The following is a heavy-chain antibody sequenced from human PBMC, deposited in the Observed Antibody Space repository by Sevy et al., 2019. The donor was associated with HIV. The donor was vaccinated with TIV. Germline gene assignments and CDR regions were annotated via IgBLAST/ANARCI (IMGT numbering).Heavy chain of an antibody. CDR3: ARDRVTIFGVSIDYYFDY. D-gene: IGHD3-3*01. CDR1: GDSISSYY. Sequence: SETLSLTCSVSGDSISSYYWSWIRQPAGKGLEWIGRIYDSASATYEPSLKSRVTMSLDTSKNQFCLKLNSVTAADTVVYYCARDRVTIFGVSIDYYFDYWGQGTLVTVSS. J-gene: IGHJ4*02. CDR2: IYDSASA. V-gene: IGHV4-4*07.